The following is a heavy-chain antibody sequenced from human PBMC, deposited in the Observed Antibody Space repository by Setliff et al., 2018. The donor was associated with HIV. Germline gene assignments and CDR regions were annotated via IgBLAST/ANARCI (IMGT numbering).Heavy chain of an antibody. CDR1: GCNFTSHD. CDR3: ARGYCSSTSCYGIYYFDN. V-gene: IGHV1-8*01. CDR2: MNPKSGNT. D-gene: IGHD2-2*01. J-gene: IGHJ4*02. Sequence: GASVKVSCKASGCNFTSHDINWVRQAPGQGLEWMGWMNPKSGNTGYARKFQGRVTMTRKTSISTAYMELRSLRSDDTAVYYCARGYCSSTSCYGIYYFDNWGQGTPVTVSS.